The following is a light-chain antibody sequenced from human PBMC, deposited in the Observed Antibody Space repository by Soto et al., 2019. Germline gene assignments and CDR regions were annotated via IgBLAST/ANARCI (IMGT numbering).Light chain of an antibody. CDR1: QSISSC. Sequence: DIQMTQSPSSLSASVGDRVTITCRASQSISSCLNLYQQKPGKAPKLLIYAASNLQSGVPSRFSGSESGTDFILTISSLQPEDFATYYCQQIYVAPVTFGQGTKVEIK. V-gene: IGKV1-39*01. CDR3: QQIYVAPVT. CDR2: AAS. J-gene: IGKJ1*01.